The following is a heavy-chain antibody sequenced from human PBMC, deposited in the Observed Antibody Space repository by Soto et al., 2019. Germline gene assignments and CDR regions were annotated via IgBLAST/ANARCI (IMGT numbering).Heavy chain of an antibody. CDR1: GGSISSGGYY. CDR3: ASGQQLVRNY. Sequence: QLQLQESGSGLVKPSQTLSLTCAVSGGSISSGGYYWSWIRQPPGKGLEWIGYIYHSGSTYYNPSHRSRVTISVDRSKNQFSLKLSSVTAADTAVYYGASGQQLVRNYWGQGTLVTVSS. J-gene: IGHJ4*02. V-gene: IGHV4-30-2*01. D-gene: IGHD6-13*01. CDR2: IYHSGST.